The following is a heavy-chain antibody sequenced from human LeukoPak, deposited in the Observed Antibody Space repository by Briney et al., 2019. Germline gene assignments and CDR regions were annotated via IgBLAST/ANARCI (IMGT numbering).Heavy chain of an antibody. J-gene: IGHJ6*04. D-gene: IGHD6-19*01. CDR2: INHSGST. CDR3: ARRLAVASPGYYGLDV. CDR1: GGPFSGYY. Sequence: SETLSLTCAVYGGPFSGYYWSWIRQPPGKGLEWIGEINHSGSTNYNPSLKSRVTISVDMSKNQFSLKLSSVTAADTAVYYCARRLAVASPGYYGLDVWGKGTTVAVSS. V-gene: IGHV4-34*01.